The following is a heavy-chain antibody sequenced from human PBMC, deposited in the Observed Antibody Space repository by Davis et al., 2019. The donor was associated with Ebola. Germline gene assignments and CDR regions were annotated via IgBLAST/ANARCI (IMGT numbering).Heavy chain of an antibody. Sequence: PSETLSLSCTASGGSISSYYWSWIRQPPGKGLDWIGYIYYSGSTNYNPSLKSRVTISVDTSKNQFSLKLSSVTAADTAVYYCASSQVAYDILTGYPYYYYGMDVWGQGTTVTVSS. CDR2: IYYSGST. CDR3: ASSQVAYDILTGYPYYYYGMDV. J-gene: IGHJ6*02. CDR1: GGSISSYY. V-gene: IGHV4-59*01. D-gene: IGHD3-9*01.